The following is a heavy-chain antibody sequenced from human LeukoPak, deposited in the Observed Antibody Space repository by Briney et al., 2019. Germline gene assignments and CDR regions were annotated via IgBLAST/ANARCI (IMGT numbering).Heavy chain of an antibody. CDR2: IYHSGST. CDR1: GGSISSENW. V-gene: IGHV4-4*02. Sequence: KTSETLSLTCAVSGGSISSENWWSWVRQPPGKGLEWIGEIYHSGSTNYNPSLKSRVTISVDKSKNQFSLTLTSVTAADTAVYYCVREFWSGYYSRHYGVDVWGRGTTVTVSS. CDR3: VREFWSGYYSRHYGVDV. D-gene: IGHD3-3*01. J-gene: IGHJ6*02.